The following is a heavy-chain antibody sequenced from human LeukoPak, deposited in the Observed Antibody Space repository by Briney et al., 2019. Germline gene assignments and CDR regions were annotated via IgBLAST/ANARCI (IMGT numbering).Heavy chain of an antibody. CDR1: GYSFVLYG. V-gene: IGHV1-18*01. J-gene: IGHJ4*02. D-gene: IGHD6-13*01. CDR3: ARDHSSSGQLFDY. CDR2: ISTYNGNT. Sequence: ASVKVSCKASGYSFVLYGISWVRQAPGQGPEWMGWISTYNGNTKYAQKFQGRVTMTTDTSTSTAYMELRSLRSDDTAVYYCARDHSSSGQLFDYWGQGTLVTVSS.